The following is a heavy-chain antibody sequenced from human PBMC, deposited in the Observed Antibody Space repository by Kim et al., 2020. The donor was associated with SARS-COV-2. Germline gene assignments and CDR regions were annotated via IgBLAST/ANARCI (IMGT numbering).Heavy chain of an antibody. J-gene: IGHJ4*02. Sequence: YADSSEGRLTIPGDNARASLYLQMNSLRAEDTAVYYCARVLTSGWSYFDYWGQGTLVTVSS. CDR3: ARVLTSGWSYFDY. V-gene: IGHV3-11*05. D-gene: IGHD6-19*01.